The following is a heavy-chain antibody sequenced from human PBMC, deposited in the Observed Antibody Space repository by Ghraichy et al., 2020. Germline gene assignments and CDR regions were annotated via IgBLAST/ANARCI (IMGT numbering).Heavy chain of an antibody. J-gene: IGHJ2*01. Sequence: GESLNISCAASGFTFSSYWMSWVRQAPGKGLEWVANIKQDGSEKYYVDSVKGRFTISRDNAKNSLYLQMNSLRAEDTAVYYCARIVVGATFPYWYFDLWGRGTLVTVSS. V-gene: IGHV3-7*03. CDR1: GFTFSSYW. D-gene: IGHD2-15*01. CDR3: ARIVVGATFPYWYFDL. CDR2: IKQDGSEK.